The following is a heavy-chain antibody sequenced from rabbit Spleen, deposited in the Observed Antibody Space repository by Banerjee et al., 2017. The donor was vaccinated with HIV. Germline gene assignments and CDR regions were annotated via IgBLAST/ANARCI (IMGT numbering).Heavy chain of an antibody. CDR2: IDPIFGAT. Sequence: QEQLVESGGGLVKPEGSLTLTCKASGFSFSDRDVMCWVRQAPGKGLEWIGYIDPIFGATYYATWVNGRFTISSHNAQNTLYLQLNSLTAADTATYFCVRGASSSGYYSLWGPGTLVTVS. CDR1: GFSFSDRDV. J-gene: IGHJ4*01. CDR3: VRGASSSGYYSL. V-gene: IGHV1S47*01. D-gene: IGHD1-1*01.